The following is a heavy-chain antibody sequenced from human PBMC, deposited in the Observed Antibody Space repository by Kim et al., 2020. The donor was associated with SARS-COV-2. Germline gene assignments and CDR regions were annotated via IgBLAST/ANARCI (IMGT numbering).Heavy chain of an antibody. CDR1: GFTFSSYN. V-gene: IGHV3-21*01. Sequence: GGSLRLSCAASGFTFSSYNMNWVRQAPGKGLEWVSSVSTSSTYIYYAASVKGRFTISRDNAKNSLYLQMNSLSAEDTAVYYCARRHLDAQCFDYWGQGTLVTVSS. CDR2: VSTSSTYI. D-gene: IGHD1-1*01. CDR3: ARRHLDAQCFDY. J-gene: IGHJ4*02.